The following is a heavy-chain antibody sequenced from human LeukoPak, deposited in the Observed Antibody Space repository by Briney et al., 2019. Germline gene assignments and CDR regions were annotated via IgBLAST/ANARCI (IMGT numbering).Heavy chain of an antibody. D-gene: IGHD6-19*01. CDR2: IYYIGST. CDR1: GGSISSYY. J-gene: IGHJ3*02. V-gene: IGHV4-59*01. Sequence: PSETLYLTCTVSGGSISSYYWSWIRQPPGKGLEWIGYIYYIGSTNYNPSLKSRVTISVDTSKNQFSLKLSSVTAADTAVYYCARGGSGLLDAFDIWGQGTMVTVSS. CDR3: ARGGSGLLDAFDI.